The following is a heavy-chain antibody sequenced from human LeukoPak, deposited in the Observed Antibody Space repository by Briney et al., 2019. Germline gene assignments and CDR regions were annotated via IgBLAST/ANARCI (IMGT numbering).Heavy chain of an antibody. J-gene: IGHJ3*02. CDR2: IIPILGIA. V-gene: IGHV1-69*04. CDR3: ARSQDEWYGDYLDRAFDI. Sequence: GASVKVSCKASGGTFSSYAISWVRQAPGQGLEWMGRIIPILGIANYAQKFQGRVTITADKSTSTAYMELSSLRSEDTAVYYCARSQDEWYGDYLDRAFDIWGQGTMVTVSS. CDR1: GGTFSSYA. D-gene: IGHD4-17*01.